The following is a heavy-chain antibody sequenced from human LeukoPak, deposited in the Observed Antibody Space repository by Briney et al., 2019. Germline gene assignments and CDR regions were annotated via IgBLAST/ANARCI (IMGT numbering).Heavy chain of an antibody. D-gene: IGHD6-13*01. CDR1: GFTFSSYW. J-gene: IGHJ6*03. V-gene: IGHV3-7*01. Sequence: PGGSLRLSCAASGFTFSSYWMSWVRQAPGKGLEWVANIKQDGSEKYYVDSVKGRFTISRDNAKNSLYLQMNSLRAEDTAVYYCARDRRARDIAAAGTGYYYMDVWGKGTTVTVSS. CDR3: ARDRRARDIAAAGTGYYYMDV. CDR2: IKQDGSEK.